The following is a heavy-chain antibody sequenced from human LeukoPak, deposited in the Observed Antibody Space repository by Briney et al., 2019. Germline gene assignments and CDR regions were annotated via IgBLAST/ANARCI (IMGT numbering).Heavy chain of an antibody. Sequence: ASVKVSCKASGYTFTGYYMHWVRQAPGQGLEWMGWINPNSGGTNYAQKFQGRVTMTRDTSISTAYMELSRLRSEDTAVYYCAIDYGGNVRYYYYMDVWGKGTTVTVSS. D-gene: IGHD4-23*01. J-gene: IGHJ6*03. CDR2: INPNSGGT. CDR3: AIDYGGNVRYYYYMDV. CDR1: GYTFTGYY. V-gene: IGHV1-2*02.